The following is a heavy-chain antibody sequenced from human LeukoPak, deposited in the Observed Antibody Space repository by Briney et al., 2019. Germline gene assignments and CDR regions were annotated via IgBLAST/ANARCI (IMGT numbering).Heavy chain of an antibody. CDR3: ARGDRGGWYYDSSGYFNYFDY. CDR2: ISAYSGNT. D-gene: IGHD3-22*01. Sequence: GASVKVSCKASGYTFTSYGISWVRQAPGQGLAWMGWISAYSGNTNYAQKLQGRVTMTTDTSTSTAYMELRSLRSDDTAVYYCARGDRGGWYYDSSGYFNYFDYWGQGTLVTVFS. CDR1: GYTFTSYG. J-gene: IGHJ4*02. V-gene: IGHV1-18*01.